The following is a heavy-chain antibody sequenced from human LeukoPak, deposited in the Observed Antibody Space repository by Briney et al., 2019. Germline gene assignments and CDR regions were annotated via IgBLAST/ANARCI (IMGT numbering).Heavy chain of an antibody. V-gene: IGHV4-38-2*01. Sequence: PSETLSRTCAVSGYGISSDYYWGWIRQPPGKGLEWMASIYHSGSTYYNPSLKNRVTISVDTSKSQLSLELISVTAADTAVYYCARIITMIRGERSGYFASWGQGTLVTVSS. CDR3: ARIITMIRGERSGYFAS. J-gene: IGHJ4*02. D-gene: IGHD3-10*01. CDR1: GYGISSDYY. CDR2: IYHSGST.